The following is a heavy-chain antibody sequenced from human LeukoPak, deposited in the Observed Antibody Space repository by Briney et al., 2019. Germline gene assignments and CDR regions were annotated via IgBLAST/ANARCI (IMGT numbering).Heavy chain of an antibody. V-gene: IGHV1-8*01. J-gene: IGHJ5*02. CDR3: ARGITMVRGVTHNWFDP. CDR1: GYTFTSYD. Sequence: EASVKVSCKASGYTFTSYDINWVRQATGQGLVWMGWMNPNSGNTGYAQKFQGRVTMTRNTSISTAYMELSSLRSEDTAVYYCARGITMVRGVTHNWFDPWGQGTLVTVSS. CDR2: MNPNSGNT. D-gene: IGHD3-10*01.